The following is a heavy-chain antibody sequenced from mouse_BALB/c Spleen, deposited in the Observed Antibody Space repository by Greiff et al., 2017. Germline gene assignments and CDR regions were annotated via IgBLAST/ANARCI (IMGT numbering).Heavy chain of an antibody. J-gene: IGHJ4*01. CDR3: ARGEYYSMDY. CDR1: GFSFTGYY. V-gene: IGHV1-26*01. Sequence: EVQLQQSGPELVQPGASVKISCTASGFSFTGYYMHWVQQSHVKSLEWIGRINPYNGATSYNQNFKDKASLTVDKSSSTAYMELHSLTSEDSAVYYCARGEYYSMDYWGQGTSVTVSS. CDR2: INPYNGAT.